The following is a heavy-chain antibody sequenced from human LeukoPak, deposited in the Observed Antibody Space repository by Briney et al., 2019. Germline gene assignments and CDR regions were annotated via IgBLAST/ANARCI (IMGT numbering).Heavy chain of an antibody. V-gene: IGHV1-69*04. CDR1: GGTFSSYA. J-gene: IGHJ2*01. D-gene: IGHD5-18*01. CDR3: ATRGYSYGKGNWYFDL. Sequence: SVKVSCKASGGTFSSYAISWVRQAPGQGLEWMGRIIPILGIANYAQKFQGRVTITADKSTSTAYMELSSLRSEDTAVYYCATRGYSYGKGNWYFDLWGRGTLVTVSS. CDR2: IIPILGIA.